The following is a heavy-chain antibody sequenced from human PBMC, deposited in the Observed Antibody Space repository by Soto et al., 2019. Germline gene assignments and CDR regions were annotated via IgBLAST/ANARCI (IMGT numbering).Heavy chain of an antibody. CDR3: VKDESINWYSGHFRH. D-gene: IGHD6-13*01. J-gene: IGHJ1*01. V-gene: IGHV3-7*03. CDR2: TKGDGSEM. CDR1: GFTLSSYW. Sequence: GESLKISCAASGFTLSSYWMSWIRQVPGKGLEWVANTKGDGSEMYLIDSVAGRFTISRDNARNTVSLQMNNLRVEDTAFYYCVKDESINWYSGHFRHWGQGTLVTVSS.